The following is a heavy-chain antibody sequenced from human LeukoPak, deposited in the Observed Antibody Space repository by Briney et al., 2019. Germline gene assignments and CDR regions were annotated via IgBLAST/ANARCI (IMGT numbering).Heavy chain of an antibody. V-gene: IGHV3-7*05. D-gene: IGHD6-19*01. J-gene: IGHJ4*02. CDR1: GDYW. Sequence: GGSLRLSCAASGDYWMSWVRQARGKGLEWVANIKQDGSEKYYVDSVKGRFTISRDNAKNSLYLQMNSLRDEDTAVYYCAGSSGWARYFDYWGQGTLVTVSS. CDR2: IKQDGSEK. CDR3: AGSSGWARYFDY.